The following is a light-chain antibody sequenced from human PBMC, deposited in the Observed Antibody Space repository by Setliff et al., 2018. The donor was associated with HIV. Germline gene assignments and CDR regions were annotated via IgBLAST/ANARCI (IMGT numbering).Light chain of an antibody. CDR2: RNT. CDR1: STSIGAGYS. J-gene: IGLJ3*02. Sequence: QSALTQPPSVSGAPGQRVTTSCTGGSTSIGAGYSVHWYQQIAGAAPKLLIFRNTRRPSGVPDRFSGSQSGASASLAITGLQPEDDADYYCLSYDGSLTAWVFGGGTKVTVL. CDR3: LSYDGSLTAWV. V-gene: IGLV1-40*03.